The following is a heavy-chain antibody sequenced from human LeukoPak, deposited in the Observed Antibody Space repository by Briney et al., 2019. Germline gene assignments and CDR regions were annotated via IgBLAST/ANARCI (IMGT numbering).Heavy chain of an antibody. V-gene: IGHV3-23*01. J-gene: IGHJ4*02. Sequence: GGSLRLSCEASGFTFSTFTTSWVRQAPGKGLEWVSGISGSGDKTYYADSVKGRFTISRDNFKNTLYLQMHSLRDEDTAVYYCAKNPYSSSWYSLYYFDYWGQGTLVTVSS. D-gene: IGHD6-13*01. CDR2: ISGSGDKT. CDR3: AKNPYSSSWYSLYYFDY. CDR1: GFTFSTFT.